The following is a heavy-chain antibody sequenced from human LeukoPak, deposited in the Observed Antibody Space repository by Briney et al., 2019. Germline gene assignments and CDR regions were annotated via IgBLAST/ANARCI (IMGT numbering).Heavy chain of an antibody. CDR3: ARDKTSGYGIDY. CDR1: GFTVSSNY. J-gene: IGHJ4*02. CDR2: IYSGGST. Sequence: GGSLRLSCAASGFTVSSNYMSWVRQAPGKGLECVSVIYSGGSTYYADSVKGRFTISRDNPKNTLYLQMNSLRAEDTAVYYCARDKTSGYGIDYWGQGTLVTVSS. D-gene: IGHD5-12*01. V-gene: IGHV3-66*01.